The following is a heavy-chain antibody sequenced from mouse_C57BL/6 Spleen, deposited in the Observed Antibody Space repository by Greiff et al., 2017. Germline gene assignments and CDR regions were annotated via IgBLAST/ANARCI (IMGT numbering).Heavy chain of an antibody. D-gene: IGHD4-1*01. CDR3: ARPKLGGSYFDY. V-gene: IGHV1-54*01. CDR1: GYAFTNYL. Sequence: VQLQQSGAELVRPGTSVKVSCKASGYAFTNYLLAWVKQRPGPGLEWIGVINPGSGGTNYNEKFKGKATLTADKSSSTAYMQLSSLTSADSAVYFCARPKLGGSYFDYWGQGTTLTVSS. CDR2: INPGSGGT. J-gene: IGHJ2*01.